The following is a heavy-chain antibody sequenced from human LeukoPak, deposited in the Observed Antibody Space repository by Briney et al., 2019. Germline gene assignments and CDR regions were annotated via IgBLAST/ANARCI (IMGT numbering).Heavy chain of an antibody. CDR3: ARNLRYCSSTSCSWGLYYYYYMDV. CDR1: GGSFSGYY. D-gene: IGHD2-2*01. V-gene: IGHV4-34*01. CDR2: INHSGNT. J-gene: IGHJ6*03. Sequence: SETLSLTCAVYGGSFSGYYWSWIRQPPGKGLEWIGEINHSGNTNYNPSLKSRVTISVDTSKNQFSLKLSSVTAADTAVYYCARNLRYCSSTSCSWGLYYYYYMDVWGKGTTVTVSS.